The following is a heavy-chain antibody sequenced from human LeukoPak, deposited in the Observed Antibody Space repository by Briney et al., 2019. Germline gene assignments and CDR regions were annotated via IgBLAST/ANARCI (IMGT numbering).Heavy chain of an antibody. CDR3: ARDVRGYSYGYFDY. J-gene: IGHJ4*02. D-gene: IGHD5-18*01. V-gene: IGHV4-30-4*01. CDR2: IYYSGST. CDR1: GCSNSSGDYY. Sequence: SQTLSLTCTVTGCSNSSGDYYWSGIRQPPGKGLEWIGYIYYSGSTYYNPSLKSRVTISVDTPKNQFSLTLSSVTAADTAVYYCARDVRGYSYGYFDYWGQGTLVTVSS.